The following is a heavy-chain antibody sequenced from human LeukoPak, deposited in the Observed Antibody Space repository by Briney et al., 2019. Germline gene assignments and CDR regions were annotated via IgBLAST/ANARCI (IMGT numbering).Heavy chain of an antibody. Sequence: PGGSLRLSCAASGFTVSSNYMSWIRQAPGKGLEWVSYISSSGSTIYYADSVKGRFTISRDNAKNSLYLQMNSLRAEDTAVYYCARVGITYYYDSSGYYCDYWGQGTLVTVSS. CDR1: GFTVSSNY. CDR2: ISSSGSTI. V-gene: IGHV3-11*04. D-gene: IGHD3-22*01. J-gene: IGHJ4*02. CDR3: ARVGITYYYDSSGYYCDY.